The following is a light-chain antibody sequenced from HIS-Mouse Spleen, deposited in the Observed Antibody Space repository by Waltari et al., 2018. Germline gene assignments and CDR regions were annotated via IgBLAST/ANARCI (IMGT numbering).Light chain of an antibody. Sequence: SYELTQPPSVSVSPGQTARITCSGDALPKQYAYWYQQKPGQAPVLVIYTDRERRSGIPERFSGSRSGTKVTLTISGVQAEDEAEYDCQSADSSGTYQDVVFGGGTKLTVL. V-gene: IGLV3-25*03. CDR2: TDR. CDR1: ALPKQY. CDR3: QSADSSGTYQDVV. J-gene: IGLJ2*01.